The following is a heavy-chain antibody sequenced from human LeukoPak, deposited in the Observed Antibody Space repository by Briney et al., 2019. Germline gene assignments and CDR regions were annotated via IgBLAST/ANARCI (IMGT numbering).Heavy chain of an antibody. CDR2: IYSGGST. V-gene: IGHV3-53*01. CDR1: GFTVSSNY. Sequence: GGSLRLSCAASGFTVSSNYMTWVRQAPGKGLEWVSVIYSGGSTYYADSVKGRFTISRDNAKNSLYLQMNSLRAEDTAVYYCARGTLNIPGEHGAFDYWGQGTLVTVSS. CDR3: ARGTLNIPGEHGAFDY. J-gene: IGHJ4*02. D-gene: IGHD2-2*01.